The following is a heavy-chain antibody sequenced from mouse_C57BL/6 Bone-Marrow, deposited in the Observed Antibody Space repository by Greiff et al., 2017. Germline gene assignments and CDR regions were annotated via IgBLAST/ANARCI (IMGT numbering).Heavy chain of an antibody. J-gene: IGHJ2*01. CDR3: ARKGYYSNYVDYFDY. D-gene: IGHD2-5*01. V-gene: IGHV5-4*01. CDR1: GFTFSSYA. CDR2: ISDGGSYT. Sequence: EVQLVESGGGLVKPGGSLKLSCAASGFTFSSYAMSWVRQTPEKRLEWVATISDGGSYTYYPDNVKGRFTISRDNAKNNLYLQMSHLKSEDTAMYYCARKGYYSNYVDYFDYWGQGTTLTVSS.